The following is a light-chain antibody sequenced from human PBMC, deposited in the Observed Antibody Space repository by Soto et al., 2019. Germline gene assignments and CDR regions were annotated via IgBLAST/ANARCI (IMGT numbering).Light chain of an antibody. J-gene: IGLJ1*01. CDR1: SSDVGGSNY. Sequence: QSALTQPASVSGSPGQSITISCTETSSDVGGSNYVSWYQQHPNKAPKVMIYDVSNRPSGVSNRFSGSKSGNTASLTISGLQAEDEADYYCSSFTSSSTYVFGTGTKLPVL. CDR3: SSFTSSSTYV. V-gene: IGLV2-14*03. CDR2: DVS.